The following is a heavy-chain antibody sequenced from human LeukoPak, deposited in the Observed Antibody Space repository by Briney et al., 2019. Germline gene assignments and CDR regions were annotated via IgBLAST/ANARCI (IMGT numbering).Heavy chain of an antibody. CDR2: ISTDNGNT. CDR3: ARDIATTGIGAFDI. Sequence: ASVKVSCKASGYTLTHYGIGWVRQAPGQGLEWMGWISTDNGNTYYAQKFQGRVPMTTDTSASTVYLELRSLRSDDTAVYYCARDIATTGIGAFDIWGQGTLVTVSS. D-gene: IGHD6-13*01. V-gene: IGHV1-18*01. CDR1: GYTLTHYG. J-gene: IGHJ3*02.